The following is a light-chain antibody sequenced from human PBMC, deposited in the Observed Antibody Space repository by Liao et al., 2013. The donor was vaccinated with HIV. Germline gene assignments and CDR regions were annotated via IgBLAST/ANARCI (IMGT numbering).Light chain of an antibody. CDR1: KLGDKY. V-gene: IGLV3-1*01. Sequence: SYELTQPPSVSVSPGQTASLTCSGDKLGDKYASWYQQKPGQSPVLLIYQDVQRPSGIPERFSGSKSGNTATLTISRVEAGDEADFYCQVWDRAGDHVVFGGGTELTVL. CDR3: QVWDRAGDHVV. J-gene: IGLJ2*01. CDR2: QDV.